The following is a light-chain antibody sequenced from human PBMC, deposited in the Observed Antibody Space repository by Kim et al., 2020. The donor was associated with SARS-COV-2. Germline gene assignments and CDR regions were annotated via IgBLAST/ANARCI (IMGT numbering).Light chain of an antibody. V-gene: IGLV6-57*03. J-gene: IGLJ3*02. Sequence: NTVTITCTRNRDSIGSSYVHRYQHRQDSVPRTIIYAYNQRPSGIPDRFSGSIDSSSNSASLTISGLRTEDEADYYCQSYDSGNHWVFGGGTQLTVL. CDR1: RDSIGSSY. CDR3: QSYDSGNHWV. CDR2: AYN.